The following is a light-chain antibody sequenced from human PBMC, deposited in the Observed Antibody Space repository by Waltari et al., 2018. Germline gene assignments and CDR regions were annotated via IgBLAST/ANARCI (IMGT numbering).Light chain of an antibody. Sequence: QSALTQPASVSGSPGQSITISCTRTSSDVGGYSFVSWYQQHPGTAPKLMIYDVSKRPSGISNRLSGSKSVNTASLTIFGLQTEDEADYFCSTYTTSSALLFDGGTRLTVL. CDR1: SSDVGGYSF. V-gene: IGLV2-14*03. CDR3: STYTTSSALL. CDR2: DVS. J-gene: IGLJ3*02.